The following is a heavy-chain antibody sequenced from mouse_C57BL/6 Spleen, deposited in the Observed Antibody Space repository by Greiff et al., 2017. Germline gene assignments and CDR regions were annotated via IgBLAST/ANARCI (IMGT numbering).Heavy chain of an antibody. V-gene: IGHV1-64*01. J-gene: IGHJ4*01. CDR2: IHPNSGST. CDR3: APELRRGDYYAMDD. CDR1: GYTFTSYW. D-gene: IGHD2-4*01. Sequence: QVQLKQSGAELVKPGASVKLSCKASGYTFTSYWMHWVKQRPGQGLEWIGMIHPNSGSTNYNEKFKSKATLTVDKSSSTAYMQLSSLTSEDSAVYYCAPELRRGDYYAMDDWGQGTSVTVSS.